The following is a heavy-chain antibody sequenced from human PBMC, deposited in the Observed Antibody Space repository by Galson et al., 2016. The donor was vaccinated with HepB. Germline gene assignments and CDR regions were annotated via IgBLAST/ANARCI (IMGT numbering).Heavy chain of an antibody. CDR2: ISDSGGST. Sequence: SLRLSCAVSGITFGDYAMSWFRQAPGKGLEWVSTISDSGGSTYSADSVKGRFTISRDNSKNTLYLQMKSLRAEDTAIYYCAKGPDFWSGYYHFDYWGQGTLVTVSS. J-gene: IGHJ4*02. CDR3: AKGPDFWSGYYHFDY. V-gene: IGHV3-23*01. CDR1: GITFGDYA. D-gene: IGHD3-3*01.